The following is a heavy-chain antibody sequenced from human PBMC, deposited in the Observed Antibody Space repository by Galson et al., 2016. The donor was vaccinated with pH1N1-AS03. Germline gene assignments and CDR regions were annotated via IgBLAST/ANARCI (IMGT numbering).Heavy chain of an antibody. CDR3: ARPRGWSGHDAFDI. Sequence: SVKVSCKASGYNFRSYVIHWVRQAPGQRLEWMGWINTGNANTKYSEDFQGRVTFTRDTSASTVYMELSSLRSEDTAVYYCARPRGWSGHDAFDIWGQGTMVTVSS. D-gene: IGHD3-3*01. CDR1: GYNFRSYV. CDR2: INTGNANT. V-gene: IGHV1-3*03. J-gene: IGHJ3*02.